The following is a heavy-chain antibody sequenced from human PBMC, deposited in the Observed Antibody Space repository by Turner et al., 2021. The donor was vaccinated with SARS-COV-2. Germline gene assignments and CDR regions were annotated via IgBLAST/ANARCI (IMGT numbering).Heavy chain of an antibody. CDR3: ARDMGPVGRDAFDI. J-gene: IGHJ3*02. D-gene: IGHD1-26*01. V-gene: IGHV3-33*02. Sequence: VQLVESGGGVVQPGTSMSLSCAASGFDFNHYGIQWVRQAPGKGLEWVAHISPGGGERYYPDSVKGRFTISRDDSRNTVFLQMNTLTAGDTAVYYCARDMGPVGRDAFDIWGQGTMVTISS. CDR2: ISPGGGER. CDR1: GFDFNHYG.